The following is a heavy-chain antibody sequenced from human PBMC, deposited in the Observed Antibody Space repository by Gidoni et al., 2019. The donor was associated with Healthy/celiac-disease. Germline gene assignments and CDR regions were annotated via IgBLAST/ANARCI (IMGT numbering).Heavy chain of an antibody. CDR2: ISSNGGST. J-gene: IGHJ4*02. CDR3: VKDLLGMTGYIDY. CDR1: GFTFSSYA. D-gene: IGHD3-9*01. V-gene: IGHV3-64D*06. Sequence: EVQLVVSVGGLVQPGWSLRLSCSASGFTFSSYAMHWVRQAPGKGLEYVSAISSNGGSTYYADSVKGRFTISRDNSKNTLYLQMSSLRAEDTAVYYCVKDLLGMTGYIDYWGQGTLVTVSS.